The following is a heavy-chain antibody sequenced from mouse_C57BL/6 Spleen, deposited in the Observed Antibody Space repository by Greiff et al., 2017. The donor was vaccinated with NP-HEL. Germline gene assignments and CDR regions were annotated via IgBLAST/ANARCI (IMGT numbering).Heavy chain of an antibody. V-gene: IGHV1-15*01. Sequence: QVQLQQSGAELVRPGASVTLSCKASGYTFTDYEMHWVKQTPVHGLEWIGAIDPETGGTAYNQKFKGKAILTADKSSSTAYMELRSLTSEDSAVDYCTRRDSSGYEEDYWGQGTTLTGSS. J-gene: IGHJ2*01. D-gene: IGHD3-2*02. CDR1: GYTFTDYE. CDR2: IDPETGGT. CDR3: TRRDSSGYEEDY.